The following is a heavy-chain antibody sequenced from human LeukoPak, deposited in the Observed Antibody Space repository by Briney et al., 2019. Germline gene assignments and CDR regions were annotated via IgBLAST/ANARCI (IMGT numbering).Heavy chain of an antibody. CDR1: GFTFSSYA. D-gene: IGHD6-19*01. CDR3: AKGMEQWLVTELDY. Sequence: GGSLRLSCAASGFTFSSYAMSWVRQAPGKGLEWISAISGSGGSTYYADSVKGRFTISRDNSKNTLYLQMNSLRAEDTAVYYCAKGMEQWLVTELDYWGQGTLVTVSS. CDR2: ISGSGGST. J-gene: IGHJ4*02. V-gene: IGHV3-23*01.